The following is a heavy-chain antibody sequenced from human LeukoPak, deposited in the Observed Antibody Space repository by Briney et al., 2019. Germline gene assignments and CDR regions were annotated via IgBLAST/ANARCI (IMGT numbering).Heavy chain of an antibody. V-gene: IGHV1-2*02. D-gene: IGHD3-3*01. Sequence: GASVKVSCKASGYTFTGYYMHWVRQAPGQGLEWMGWINPNSGGTNYAQKLQGRVTMTRGTSISTASMELSRLRSDDTAVYYCARGSDDFWSGYSYLDYYYYMDVWGKGTTVTVSS. CDR2: INPNSGGT. CDR3: ARGSDDFWSGYSYLDYYYYMDV. J-gene: IGHJ6*03. CDR1: GYTFTGYY.